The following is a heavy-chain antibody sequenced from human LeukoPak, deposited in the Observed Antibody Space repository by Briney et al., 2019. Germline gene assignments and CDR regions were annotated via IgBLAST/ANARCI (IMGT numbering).Heavy chain of an antibody. CDR1: GGSISSYY. Sequence: PWETLSLACTVSGGSISSYYWSWIRQPAGKGLEWIWRIYPTGSTNYNPSLKSRVTMSVDTSKNQFSLKLSSVTAADTAVYYCARGIDYWGQGTLVPVSS. CDR2: IYPTGST. CDR3: ARGIDY. J-gene: IGHJ4*02. V-gene: IGHV4-4*07.